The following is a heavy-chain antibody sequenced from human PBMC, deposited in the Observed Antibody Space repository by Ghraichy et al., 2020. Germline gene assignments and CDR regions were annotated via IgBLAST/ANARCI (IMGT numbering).Heavy chain of an antibody. CDR3: AKGPYGRQVYFDY. CDR1: GFTFSSYG. V-gene: IGHV3-30*18. Sequence: GGSLRLSCAASGFTFSSYGMHWVRQAPGKGLEWVAVISYDGSNKYYADSVKGRFTISRDNSKNTLYLQMNSLRAEDTAVYYCAKGPYGRQVYFDYWGQGTLVTVSS. CDR2: ISYDGSNK. D-gene: IGHD4-17*01. J-gene: IGHJ4*02.